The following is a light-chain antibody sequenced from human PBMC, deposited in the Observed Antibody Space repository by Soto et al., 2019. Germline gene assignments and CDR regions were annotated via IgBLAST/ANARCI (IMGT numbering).Light chain of an antibody. CDR2: KAS. CDR1: QSISSW. CDR3: QQYNTFPWT. J-gene: IGKJ1*01. Sequence: DIQVTQSPSTQSASVGDRVIITCRASQSISSWLAWYQQKPGKAPKALIYKASSLESGVPSRFSGSESGTEFTLTISSLQPDDFATYYCQQYNTFPWTFGQGTKVEVK. V-gene: IGKV1-5*03.